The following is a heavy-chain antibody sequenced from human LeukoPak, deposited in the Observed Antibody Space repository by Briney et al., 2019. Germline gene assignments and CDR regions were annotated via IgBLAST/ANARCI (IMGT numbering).Heavy chain of an antibody. J-gene: IGHJ3*02. CDR1: GGSISSSSLY. CDR2: VYYSGST. CDR3: ARNASSLGAGAFDI. D-gene: IGHD2-2*01. Sequence: SETLSLTCIVSGGSISSSSLYWDWIRQPPGKGLEWIGTVYYSGSTYYNPSLKSRVTISVDTSKNQFSLRLSSVTAADTALYYCARNASSLGAGAFDIWGQGTMVTVSS. V-gene: IGHV4-39*01.